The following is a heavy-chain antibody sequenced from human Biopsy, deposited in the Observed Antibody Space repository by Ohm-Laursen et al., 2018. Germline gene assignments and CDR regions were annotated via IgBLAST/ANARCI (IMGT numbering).Heavy chain of an antibody. CDR3: ARATNSTGWPYCYFYGMDV. J-gene: IGHJ6*02. CDR1: GGSISSDY. Sequence: TLSLTCAVSGGSISSDYWSWIRQTPGKGLEWIRYIYYSGSTNYNPSLKSRVTISVDTSKNQFSLRLNSVTAADTAVYYCARATNSTGWPYCYFYGMDVWGQGTTVTVSS. D-gene: IGHD2/OR15-2a*01. V-gene: IGHV4-59*01. CDR2: IYYSGST.